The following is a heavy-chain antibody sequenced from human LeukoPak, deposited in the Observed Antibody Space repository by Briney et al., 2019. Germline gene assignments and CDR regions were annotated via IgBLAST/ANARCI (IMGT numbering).Heavy chain of an antibody. D-gene: IGHD2-8*01. CDR3: ARADCTNGVCYDYYYYYGMDV. V-gene: IGHV1-8*01. Sequence: ASVKVSCKASGYTFTSYDINWVRPATGQGLEWMGWMNPNSGNTGYAQKFQGRVTMTRNTSISTAYMELSSLRSEDTAVYYCARADCTNGVCYDYYYYYGMDVWGQGTTVTVSS. CDR2: MNPNSGNT. CDR1: GYTFTSYD. J-gene: IGHJ6*02.